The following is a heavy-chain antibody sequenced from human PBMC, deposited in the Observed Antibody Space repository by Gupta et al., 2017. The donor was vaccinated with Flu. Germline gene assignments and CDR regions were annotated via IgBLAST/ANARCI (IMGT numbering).Heavy chain of an antibody. CDR2: IYHSGST. D-gene: IGHD3-3*01. CDR3: ARGGSVGVQTPVRTRPRYYMDV. CDR1: GDSIRNNLW. V-gene: IGHV4-4*02. J-gene: IGHJ6*03. Sequence: QVQLQEAGPGLVKSAGTLSLRCSLSGDSIRNNLWRTWVRQPPGKGLEWIGEIYHSGSTYYNTAHKTRVSITVDESKNEFSLKLYSVTAADTAVYYCARGGSVGVQTPVRTRPRYYMDVWGKGTTVTVSS.